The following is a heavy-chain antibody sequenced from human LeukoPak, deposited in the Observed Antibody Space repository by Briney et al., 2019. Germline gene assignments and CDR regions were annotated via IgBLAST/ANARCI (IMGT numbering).Heavy chain of an antibody. CDR3: ARVPYYYGSGLLFDY. Sequence: SETLSLTCTVSGGSISSYYWSWIRQPPGKGLEWIGYIYYSGSTNYNPFLKSRVTISVDTSKNQFSLKLSSVTAADTAVYYCARVPYYYGSGLLFDYWGQGTLVTVSS. J-gene: IGHJ4*02. CDR1: GGSISSYY. D-gene: IGHD3-10*01. CDR2: IYYSGST. V-gene: IGHV4-59*01.